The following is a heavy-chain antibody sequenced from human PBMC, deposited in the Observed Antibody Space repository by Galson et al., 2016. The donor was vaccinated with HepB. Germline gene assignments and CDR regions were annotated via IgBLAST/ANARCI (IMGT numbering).Heavy chain of an antibody. CDR2: VHHSGAA. D-gene: IGHD3/OR15-3a*01. CDR1: GASMNTDY. V-gene: IGHV4-59*12. Sequence: SETLSLTCSVSGASMNTDYWTWIRQSPGQRLERVVYVHHSGAANYNPSLKSRVTMSMDTSKNHFSLNLRSVTAADTAMYFCTRVFGQECGGTTCFLGAFDIWGPGTRVIVSS. J-gene: IGHJ3*02. CDR3: TRVFGQECGGTTCFLGAFDI.